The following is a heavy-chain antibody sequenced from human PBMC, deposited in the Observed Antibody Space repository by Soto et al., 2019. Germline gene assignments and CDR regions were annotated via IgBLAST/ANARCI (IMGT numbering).Heavy chain of an antibody. D-gene: IGHD3-3*02. CDR2: ITSSSSAI. CDR3: ADIIFGSKD. J-gene: IGHJ4*02. CDR1: GFSFSSYS. V-gene: IGHV3-48*02. Sequence: EVHLVESGGGLVQPGGSLRLSCAASGFSFSSYSMNWVRQAPGKGLEWISYITSSSSAIHYADSVKGRFTISRDNAKNLLYLQMNSLRDEDTAVYYCADIIFGSKDWGQGTLVTVSS.